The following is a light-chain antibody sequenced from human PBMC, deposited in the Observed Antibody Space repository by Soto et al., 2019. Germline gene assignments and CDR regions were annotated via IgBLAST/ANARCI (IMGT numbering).Light chain of an antibody. J-gene: IGKJ4*01. CDR2: DAS. Sequence: EIVLTQSPATLSLSPGEGATLSCRASQSIRTYLGWYQQKPGQAPRLLIYDASNRATGIPARFSGSGSGTDFTLTIRSLEPEDFAVYYCQQRIDWPLTFGGGTKVEIK. V-gene: IGKV3-11*01. CDR1: QSIRTY. CDR3: QQRIDWPLT.